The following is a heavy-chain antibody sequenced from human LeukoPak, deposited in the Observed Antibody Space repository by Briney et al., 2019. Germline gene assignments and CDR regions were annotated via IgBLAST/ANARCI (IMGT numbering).Heavy chain of an antibody. J-gene: IGHJ4*02. CDR1: GFSFSSYT. D-gene: IGHD2/OR15-2a*01. CDR3: ARDGNSRPLGY. Sequence: GGSLRLSCSASGFSFSSYTMTWVRQAPGKGPEWVSIISGGGDTTFYTDSVKGRFTISRDNAKNLLYLQMNSLRAEDTAVYYCARDGNSRPLGYWGQGTLVTVSS. V-gene: IGHV3-23*01. CDR2: ISGGGDTT.